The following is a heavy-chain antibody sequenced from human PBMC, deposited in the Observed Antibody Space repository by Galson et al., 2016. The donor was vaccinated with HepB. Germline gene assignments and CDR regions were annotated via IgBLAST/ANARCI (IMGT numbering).Heavy chain of an antibody. J-gene: IGHJ6*02. CDR1: GSTSSSYW. Sequence: SLRLSCAASGSTSSSYWMSWVRQPPGKGLEWVAMINQDGSENYYVDSVKGRFTISRDNAKNSLFLQMNSLRAEDTAIYYCARVGPPPEGYPSHWGDMDVWGQGTTVTVSS. CDR3: ARVGPPPEGYPSHWGDMDV. CDR2: INQDGSEN. V-gene: IGHV3-7*03. D-gene: IGHD3-16*01.